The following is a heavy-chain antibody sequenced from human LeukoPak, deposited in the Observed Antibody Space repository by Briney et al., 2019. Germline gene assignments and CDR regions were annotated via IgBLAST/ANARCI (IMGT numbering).Heavy chain of an antibody. J-gene: IGHJ4*02. CDR2: ISAHNGNR. D-gene: IGHD3-22*01. CDR1: GYTFTSYG. CDR3: ARGSLGSSWFYFDY. V-gene: IGHV1-18*01. Sequence: ASVKVSCKAFGYTFTSYGINWVRQAPGQGLQWMGWISAHNGNRNYAQNLQGRVTVTADTSTSTAYMELRGLRSDDTAVYYCARGSLGSSWFYFDYWGQGTLVTVSS.